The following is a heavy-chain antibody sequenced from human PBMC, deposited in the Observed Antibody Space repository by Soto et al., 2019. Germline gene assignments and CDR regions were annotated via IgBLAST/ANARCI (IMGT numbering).Heavy chain of an antibody. V-gene: IGHV4-59*01. CDR2: IYYSGST. D-gene: IGHD5-12*01. J-gene: IGHJ4*02. Sequence: SETLSLTCTVSGGSISSYYCSWIRQPPRKGLELIGYIYYSGSTNYNPYLKSRVTISIDTPKNKFSLKLSSVTAADVAVYYWARTLGRRGYRGYYVEGQRNYWGQGTLVTVS. CDR1: GGSISSYY. CDR3: ARTLGRRGYRGYYVEGQRNY.